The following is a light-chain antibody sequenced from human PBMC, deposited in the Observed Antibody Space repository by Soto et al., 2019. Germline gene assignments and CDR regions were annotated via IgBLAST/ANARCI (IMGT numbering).Light chain of an antibody. CDR1: QSINNW. V-gene: IGKV1-5*03. Sequence: DIQMTQSPSTLPASVGDRATITCRASQSINNWLAWYQQKPGKAPKLLISKASNLKSGVPSRFSGTGSGTEFTLTISSLQPDEFASYYCQQYDSYPFTFGGGTKVEI. CDR3: QQYDSYPFT. J-gene: IGKJ4*01. CDR2: KAS.